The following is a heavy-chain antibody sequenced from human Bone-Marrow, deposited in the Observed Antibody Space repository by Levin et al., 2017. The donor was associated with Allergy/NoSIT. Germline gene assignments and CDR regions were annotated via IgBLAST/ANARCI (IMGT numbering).Heavy chain of an antibody. CDR3: ARERSITIFGVVHTKTFDC. CDR1: GYTFTGYY. D-gene: IGHD3-3*01. CDR2: INPNSGDT. Sequence: GASVKVSCKASGYTFTGYYLHWVRQAPGQGLEWMGWINPNSGDTNSAQKFQGRVTMTRDTSITTAYMELSRLTSDDTAVYYCARERSITIFGVVHTKTFDCWGQGTLVTVSS. J-gene: IGHJ4*02. V-gene: IGHV1-2*02.